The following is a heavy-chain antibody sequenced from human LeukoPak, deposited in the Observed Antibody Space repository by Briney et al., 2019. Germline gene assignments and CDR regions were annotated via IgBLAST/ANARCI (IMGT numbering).Heavy chain of an antibody. CDR2: IFHSGST. D-gene: IGHD2-8*01. Sequence: SETLSLTCTVSGGSLNGGSSTFYWSWIRQPPGKGLEWLGYIFHSGSTNYNPSLFSRVTMSVDTSKNQFSLKLSSVTASDTALYYCARMIVPPWYYYYYMDVWGKGTTVTVS. V-gene: IGHV4-61*01. J-gene: IGHJ6*03. CDR1: GGSLNGGSSTFY. CDR3: ARMIVPPWYYYYYMDV.